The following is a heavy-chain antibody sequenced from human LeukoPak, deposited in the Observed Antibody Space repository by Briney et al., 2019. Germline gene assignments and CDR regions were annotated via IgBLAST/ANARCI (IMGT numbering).Heavy chain of an antibody. CDR3: ARVVTIFGVVMQTFDY. J-gene: IGHJ4*02. D-gene: IGHD3-3*01. CDR2: TYYRPKWYN. Sequence: SQTLSLTCAISGDSVSSNSAAWNWIRQSPSRGLEWLGRTYYRPKWYNDYAVSVKSRITINPDTSKNQFFLQLNSVTPEDTAVYYCARVVTIFGVVMQTFDYWGQGTLVTVSS. V-gene: IGHV6-1*01. CDR1: GDSVSSNSAA.